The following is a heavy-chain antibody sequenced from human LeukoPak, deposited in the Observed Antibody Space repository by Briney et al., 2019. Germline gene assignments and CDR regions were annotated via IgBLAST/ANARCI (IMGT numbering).Heavy chain of an antibody. CDR3: ARDPRWLTPDCTSTSCYENYFDP. CDR1: GYSISSGYQ. Sequence: SETLSLTCGVSGYSISSGYQWAWIRQSPGKGLEWIGSIYHSGSAHYNPSLKSRVTISVETSKNQFSLNMYSVTAADTAVYYCARDPRWLTPDCTSTSCYENYFDPRGQGTLVTVSS. CDR2: IYHSGSA. J-gene: IGHJ5*02. V-gene: IGHV4-38-2*02. D-gene: IGHD2-2*01.